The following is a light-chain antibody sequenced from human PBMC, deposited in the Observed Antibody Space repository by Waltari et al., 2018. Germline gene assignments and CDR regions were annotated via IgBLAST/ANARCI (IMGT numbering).Light chain of an antibody. CDR1: QSFRSSY. CDR3: QQYDNWPPLT. V-gene: IGKV3-15*01. Sequence: ILLTQAPATLPMSPWETATLSCRASQSFRSSYLAWYQQKPGQAPRLLIYGVSTRATGSPARFSGSGFGTEFTLTISSVQAEDFAVYYCQQYDNWPPLTFGQGTRLEIK. J-gene: IGKJ5*01. CDR2: GVS.